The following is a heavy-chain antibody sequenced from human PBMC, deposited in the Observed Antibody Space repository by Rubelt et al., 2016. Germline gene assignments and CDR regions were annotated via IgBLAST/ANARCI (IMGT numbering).Heavy chain of an antibody. V-gene: IGHV1-18*01. CDR1: GYTFTSYG. CDR3: GRPSMTMVPDY. J-gene: IGHJ4*02. Sequence: QVQLVQSRAEVKKPGASVKVSCKASGYTFTSYGISWVRQAPGQGLEWMGWISAYNGITNYGRRLQGGGTSTTDASRSGANMGLRSLKSDDTAWYYGGRPSMTMVPDYWGQRTLVTVPS. CDR2: ISAYNGIT. D-gene: IGHD4/OR15-4a*01.